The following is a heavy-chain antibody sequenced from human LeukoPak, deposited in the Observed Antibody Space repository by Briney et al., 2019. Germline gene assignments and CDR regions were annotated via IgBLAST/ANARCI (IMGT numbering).Heavy chain of an antibody. J-gene: IGHJ5*02. CDR1: GGSFSSYY. Sequence: PSETLSLTCTVSGGSFSSYYWSWIRQSPGEGLEWIGFIYFTGTTTYNPSLKSRVAMSLDTSKTQFSLRLGSVTAADTAVYFCARLRPSLWFDPWGQGTLVTVSS. CDR3: ARLRPSLWFDP. V-gene: IGHV4-59*01. D-gene: IGHD6-25*01. CDR2: IYFTGTT.